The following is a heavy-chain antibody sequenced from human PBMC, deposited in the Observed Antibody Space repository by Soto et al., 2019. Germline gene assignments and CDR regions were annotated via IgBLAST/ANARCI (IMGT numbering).Heavy chain of an antibody. CDR3: ARGPLASRILSGYYSLVFVY. V-gene: IGHV4-59*01. J-gene: IGHJ4*02. Sequence: ASETLSLTCTVSGGSTSSYYWSWIRQPPGKGQEWIGNIYNSGSTNYNHSLKSRVTISVDTSKNQFSLKLSAVAAADTAVYYCARGPLASRILSGYYSLVFVYLGQGTLVTVSS. CDR1: GGSTSSYY. CDR2: IYNSGST. D-gene: IGHD3-9*01.